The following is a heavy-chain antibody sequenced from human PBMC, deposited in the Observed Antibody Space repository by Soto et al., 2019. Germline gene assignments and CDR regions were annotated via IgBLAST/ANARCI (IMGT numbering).Heavy chain of an antibody. CDR1: GDSVSTNSAT. D-gene: IGHD2-8*01. Sequence: QVQLQQSGPGLVKPSQTLSLNCAISGDSVSTNSATWDWIRQSRSRGLEWLGRTYYRSKWFNDYAVSVKGRISINPDTSNNQFSLQLNSVTPDDTAVYYCARLIGNSWLDSWGQGTLVTVSS. CDR2: TYYRSKWFN. J-gene: IGHJ5*01. V-gene: IGHV6-1*01. CDR3: ARLIGNSWLDS.